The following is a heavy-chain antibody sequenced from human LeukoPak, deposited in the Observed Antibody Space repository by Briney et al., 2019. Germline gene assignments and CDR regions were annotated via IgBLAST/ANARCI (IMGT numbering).Heavy chain of an antibody. CDR2: ISSGSSTI. D-gene: IGHD5-12*01. CDR1: EFTFSDYY. J-gene: IGHJ3*02. CDR3: ARDRGYGSGAFDI. V-gene: IGHV3-11*01. Sequence: GVSLRLSCAASEFTFSDYYMSWIRQAPGKGLEWVSYISSGSSTIYYADSVKGRFTITRDNAKNSLSLQMNSLRAEDTAVYYCARDRGYGSGAFDIWGQGTTVTVPS.